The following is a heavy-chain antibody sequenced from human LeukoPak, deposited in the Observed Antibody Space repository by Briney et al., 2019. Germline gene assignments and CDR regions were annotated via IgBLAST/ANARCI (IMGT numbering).Heavy chain of an antibody. CDR3: ARGLSSIVVVPAAMGY. V-gene: IGHV3-30*03. J-gene: IGHJ4*02. D-gene: IGHD2-2*01. Sequence: GRSLRLSCAASGFTFRNYGMHWVRQAPGKGLEWVAVISKDGGSNKYHADSVKGRFTISRDNSMNTLYLQMNSLRSEDTAVYYCARGLSSIVVVPAAMGYWGQGTLVTVSS. CDR2: ISKDGGSNK. CDR1: GFTFRNYG.